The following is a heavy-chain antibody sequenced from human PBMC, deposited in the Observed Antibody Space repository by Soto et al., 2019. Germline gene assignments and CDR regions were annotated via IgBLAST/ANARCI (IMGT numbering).Heavy chain of an antibody. V-gene: IGHV3-21*01. D-gene: IGHD3-9*01. J-gene: IGHJ6*02. CDR3: ARDQPILRYFDWLPGGYYYGMDV. CDR1: GFTFSSYS. Sequence: GGSLRLSCAASGFTFSSYSMNWVRQAPGKGLEWVSSISSSSSYIYYADSVKGRFTISRDNAKNSLYLQMNSLRAEDTAVYYCARDQPILRYFDWLPGGYYYGMDVWGQGTTVTVSS. CDR2: ISSSSSYI.